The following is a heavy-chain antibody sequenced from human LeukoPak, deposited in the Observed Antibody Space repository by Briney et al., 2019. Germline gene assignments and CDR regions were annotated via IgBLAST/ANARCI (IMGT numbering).Heavy chain of an antibody. V-gene: IGHV4-59*01. D-gene: IGHD1-26*01. CDR3: ARSSGAYRSFDY. CDR2: IYYSGTT. J-gene: IGHJ4*02. Sequence: PPETLSLTCTVSGGSISSYYWSWIRQPPGKGLEWIGYIYYSGTTDYNPSLKNRVTISVDTSNNQFSLKVSSVTAADTAVYYCARSSGAYRSFDYWGQGTLVPVSS. CDR1: GGSISSYY.